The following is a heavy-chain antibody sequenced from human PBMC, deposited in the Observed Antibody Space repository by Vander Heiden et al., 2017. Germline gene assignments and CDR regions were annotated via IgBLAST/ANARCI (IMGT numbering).Heavy chain of an antibody. CDR3: AKGLRYFDY. Sequence: EVQLLESGGGLVQPGGSLTLSCAASGFTFRRYALTWVRQAPGKGLEWVSAISGSGGSTYYADSVKGRFTISRDNSKNTLYLQMNSLRAEDTAVYYCAKGLRYFDYWGQGTLVTVSS. V-gene: IGHV3-23*01. J-gene: IGHJ4*02. CDR2: ISGSGGST. CDR1: GFTFRRYA. D-gene: IGHD3-9*01.